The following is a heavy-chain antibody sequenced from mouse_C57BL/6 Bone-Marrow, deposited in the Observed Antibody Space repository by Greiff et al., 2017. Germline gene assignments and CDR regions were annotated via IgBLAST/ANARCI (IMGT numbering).Heavy chain of an antibody. CDR2: IDPEDGET. J-gene: IGHJ2*01. Sequence: EVQLQQSGAELVKPGASVKLSCTASGFNIKDYYMHWVKQRTEQGLEWIGRIDPEDGETKSAPKLQGKATITADPSSNTAYLQLSSLTSEDTAVYYCARFYDYDDDYLGQGTTLTVSS. CDR3: ARFYDYDDDY. V-gene: IGHV14-2*01. D-gene: IGHD2-4*01. CDR1: GFNIKDYY.